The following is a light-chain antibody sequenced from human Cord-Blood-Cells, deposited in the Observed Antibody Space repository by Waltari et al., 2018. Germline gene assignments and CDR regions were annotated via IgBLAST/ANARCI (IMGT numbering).Light chain of an antibody. CDR1: SSDVGGYNY. Sequence: QSALTQPASVSGSPGPSVTISCTGTSSDVGGYNYVSWYQQHPGKATKLMLYDVSNRPSGVSNRFSGSKSGNTASLTISGLQAEDESDYYCSSYTSSSTWVFGGGTKLTVL. CDR3: SSYTSSSTWV. V-gene: IGLV2-14*03. J-gene: IGLJ3*02. CDR2: DVS.